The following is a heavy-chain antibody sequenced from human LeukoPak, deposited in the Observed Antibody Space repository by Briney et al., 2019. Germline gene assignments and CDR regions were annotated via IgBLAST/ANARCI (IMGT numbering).Heavy chain of an antibody. J-gene: IGHJ4*02. CDR1: GGSISSSSYY. CDR3: ARLSPDSYGYY. D-gene: IGHD5-18*01. Sequence: PSETLSLTCTVSGGSISSSSYYWGWIRQSPGKGLEWIGSIYYSGSTYYTPSLKSRVTISVDTSKNQFSLKLSSVTAADTAVYYCARLSPDSYGYYWGQGTLVTVSS. CDR2: IYYSGST. V-gene: IGHV4-39*01.